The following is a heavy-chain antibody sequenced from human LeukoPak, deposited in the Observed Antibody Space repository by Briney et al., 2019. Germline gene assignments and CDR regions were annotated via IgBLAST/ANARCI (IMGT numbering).Heavy chain of an antibody. V-gene: IGHV3-23*01. CDR3: AKRAAMVRGVMFYFQH. Sequence: GGSLRLSCAASGFTFSSYAMSWVRQAPGKGLGWVSAISGSGGSTYYADSVKGRFTISRDNSKNTLYLQMNSLRAEDTAVYYCAKRAAMVRGVMFYFQHWGQGTLVTVSS. D-gene: IGHD3-10*01. J-gene: IGHJ1*01. CDR1: GFTFSSYA. CDR2: ISGSGGST.